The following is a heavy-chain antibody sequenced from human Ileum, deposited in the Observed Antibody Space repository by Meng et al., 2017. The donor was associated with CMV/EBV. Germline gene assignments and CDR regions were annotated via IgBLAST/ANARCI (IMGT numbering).Heavy chain of an antibody. CDR2: ISAYNGNT. CDR1: GYTFNSYG. J-gene: IGHJ5*02. Sequence: SGYTFNSYGISWVPQAPGQGLEWMGWISAYNGNTNSAQKLQGRVTMTTDTSTSTAYMELRSLRSDDTAVYYCARSGFWSGTQNWFDPWGQGTLVTVSS. CDR3: ARSGFWSGTQNWFDP. D-gene: IGHD3-3*01. V-gene: IGHV1-18*01.